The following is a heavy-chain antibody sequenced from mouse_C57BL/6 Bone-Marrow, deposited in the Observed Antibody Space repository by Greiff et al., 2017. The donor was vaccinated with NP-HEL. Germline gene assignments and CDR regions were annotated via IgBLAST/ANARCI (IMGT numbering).Heavy chain of an antibody. CDR2: IDPENGDT. V-gene: IGHV14-4*01. CDR3: TTDGNYYLDY. CDR1: GFNIKDDY. D-gene: IGHD2-1*01. Sequence: VQLQQSGAELVRPGASVKLSCTASGFNIKDDYMHWVKQRPEQGLEWIGWIDPENGDTAYASKFQGKATIPADTSSNTAYLQRSSLTSEDTAVYYCTTDGNYYLDYWGQGTTLTVSS. J-gene: IGHJ2*01.